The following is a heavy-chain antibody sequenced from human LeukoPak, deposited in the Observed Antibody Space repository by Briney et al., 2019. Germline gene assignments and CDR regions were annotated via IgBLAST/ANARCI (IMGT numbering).Heavy chain of an antibody. D-gene: IGHD3-22*01. J-gene: IGHJ4*02. CDR3: ARVVFDSSSWYFLDY. Sequence: GGSLRLSCAASGFTFSSYWMTWVRQAPGKGLESVANIKQDGSEKYYVDSVKGRFTISRDNAKNSLYLQMNSLRAEDTAVYYCARVVFDSSSWYFLDYWGQGTLVTVSS. CDR1: GFTFSSYW. V-gene: IGHV3-7*01. CDR2: IKQDGSEK.